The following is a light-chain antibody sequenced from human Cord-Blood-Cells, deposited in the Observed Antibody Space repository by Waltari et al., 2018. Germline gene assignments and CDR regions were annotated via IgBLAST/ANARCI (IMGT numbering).Light chain of an antibody. V-gene: IGLV2-11*01. CDR1: SSDVGGYNY. CDR3: CSYAGSYTWV. Sequence: QSALTQPRSVSGSPGQSVTISCPGTSSDVGGYNYVSWYQQHPGKAPKLMIYDVSKRPSGVPDRFSGSESGNTASLTISGLQAEDEADYYCCSYAGSYTWVFGGGTKLTVL. CDR2: DVS. J-gene: IGLJ3*02.